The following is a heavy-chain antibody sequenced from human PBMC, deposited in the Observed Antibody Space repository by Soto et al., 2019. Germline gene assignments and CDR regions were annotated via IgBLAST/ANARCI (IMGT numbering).Heavy chain of an antibody. CDR3: ARDPHTIWSGYYFDY. CDR1: GGTFSSYT. J-gene: IGHJ4*02. CDR2: IIPILGIA. V-gene: IGHV1-69*04. Sequence: SVKVSCKASGGTFSSYTISWVRQAPGQGLEWMGRIIPILGIANYAQKFQGRVTITADKSTSTAYMELSSLRSEDTAVYYCARDPHTIWSGYYFDYWGQGTLVTVSS. D-gene: IGHD3-3*01.